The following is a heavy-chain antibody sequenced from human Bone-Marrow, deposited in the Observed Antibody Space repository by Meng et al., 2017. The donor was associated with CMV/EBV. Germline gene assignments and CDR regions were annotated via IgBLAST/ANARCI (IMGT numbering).Heavy chain of an antibody. CDR3: ARALLPTYYYDSSYHDAFDI. D-gene: IGHD3-22*01. J-gene: IGHJ3*02. CDR2: ISYDGSNK. CDR1: GFTFSSYA. V-gene: IGHV3-30-3*01. Sequence: GGSLRLSCAASGFTFSSYAMHWVRQAPGKGLEWVAVISYDGSNKYYADSVKGRFTISRDNSKNTLYLQMNSLRAEDTAVYYCARALLPTYYYDSSYHDAFDIWGQGTMVTVSS.